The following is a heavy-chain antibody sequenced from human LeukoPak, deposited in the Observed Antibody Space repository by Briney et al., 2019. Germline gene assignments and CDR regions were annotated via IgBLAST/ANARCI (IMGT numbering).Heavy chain of an antibody. Sequence: SETLSLTCTVSGGSISSYYWSWIRQPPGKGLEWIGYIYYSGSTNYNPSLKSRVTISVDTSKNQFSLKLSSVTAADTAVYYCARVEEGYGSGRRENYYYYYMDVWGKGATVTISS. CDR3: ARVEEGYGSGRRENYYYYYMDV. CDR2: IYYSGST. J-gene: IGHJ6*03. CDR1: GGSISSYY. V-gene: IGHV4-59*01. D-gene: IGHD3-10*01.